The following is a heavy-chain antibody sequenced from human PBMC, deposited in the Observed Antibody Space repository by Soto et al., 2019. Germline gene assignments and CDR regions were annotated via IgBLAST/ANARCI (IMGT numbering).Heavy chain of an antibody. J-gene: IGHJ4*02. CDR2: ISYDGSNK. V-gene: IGHV3-30-3*01. Sequence: QVQLVESGGGVVQPGRSLRLSCAASGFTFSSYAMHWVRQAPGKGLEWVAVISYDGSNKYYADSVKGRFTISRDNSKNTLYLQMNSLRADDTAVYYCARSIFGELWLGDYWGQGTLVTVSS. CDR1: GFTFSSYA. D-gene: IGHD3-10*01. CDR3: ARSIFGELWLGDY.